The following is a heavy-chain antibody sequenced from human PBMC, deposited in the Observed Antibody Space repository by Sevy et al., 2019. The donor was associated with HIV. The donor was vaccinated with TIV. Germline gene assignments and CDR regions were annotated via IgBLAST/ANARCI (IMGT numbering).Heavy chain of an antibody. V-gene: IGHV1-2*02. CDR3: ARSYGDYGYYYYGMDV. CDR1: GYTFTGYY. J-gene: IGHJ6*02. D-gene: IGHD4-17*01. Sequence: ASVKVSCKASGYTFTGYYMHWVRQAPGQGLEWMGWINPNSGGTNYAQKFQGRVTMTRDTSISTAYMELSRLRSDDTAVYYSARSYGDYGYYYYGMDVWGQGTTVTVSS. CDR2: INPNSGGT.